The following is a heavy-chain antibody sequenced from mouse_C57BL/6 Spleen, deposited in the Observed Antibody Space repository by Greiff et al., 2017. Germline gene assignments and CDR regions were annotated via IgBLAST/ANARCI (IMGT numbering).Heavy chain of an antibody. CDR1: GYTFTSYW. V-gene: IGHV1-53*01. D-gene: IGHD1-1*01. Sequence: QVQLQQPGTELVKPGASVKLSCKASGYTFTSYWMHWVKQRPGQGLEWIGNINPSNGGTNYNEKFKSKAILTVDKSSSTAYMQLSSLTSEDSAVYYCARERVLTTEFAYWGQGTLVTVSA. CDR2: INPSNGGT. J-gene: IGHJ3*01. CDR3: ARERVLTTEFAY.